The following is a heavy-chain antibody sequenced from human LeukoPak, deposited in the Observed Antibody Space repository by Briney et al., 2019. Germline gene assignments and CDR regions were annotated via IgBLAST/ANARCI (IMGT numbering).Heavy chain of an antibody. CDR1: GYSISSGYY. V-gene: IGHV4-38-2*01. D-gene: IGHD2-2*02. Sequence: SETLSLTCAVSGYSISSGYYWGWIRQPPGEGVEWIGNIYDSGSTFYTPSLKSRFTISVDTSKNQFSLKLSSVPAADTAVYYCARLLPDIVVVPAAIRSVYWFDPWGQGTLVTVSS. CDR2: IYDSGST. J-gene: IGHJ5*02. CDR3: ARLLPDIVVVPAAIRSVYWFDP.